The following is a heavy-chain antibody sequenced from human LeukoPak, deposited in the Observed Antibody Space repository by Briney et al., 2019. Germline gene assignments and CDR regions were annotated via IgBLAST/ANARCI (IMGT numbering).Heavy chain of an antibody. CDR2: IYYSGST. CDR1: GGSISSSSYY. D-gene: IGHD1-26*01. J-gene: IGHJ4*02. V-gene: IGHV4-39*01. CDR3: ARSPVGGGFDY. Sequence: SETLSLTCTVSGGSISSSSYYGGWIRQPPGKGLEWIGSIYYSGSTYYNPSLKSRVTISVDTSKNQFSLKLSSVTAADTAVYYCARSPVGGGFDYWGQGTLVTVSS.